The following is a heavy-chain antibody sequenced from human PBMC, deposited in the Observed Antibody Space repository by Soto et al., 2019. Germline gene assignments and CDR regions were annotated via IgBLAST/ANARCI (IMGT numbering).Heavy chain of an antibody. CDR1: VGSISSYY. D-gene: IGHD6-19*01. CDR2: IYTSGST. V-gene: IGHV4-4*07. CDR3: ARVIGVEYSSGWYYFDD. J-gene: IGHJ4*02. Sequence: PETLSLTCTFSVGSISSYYWGWTRQPAGKGLDWIGRIYTSGSTNYNPSLKSRVTMSVDTSKNQFSLKLRSVTAADTAVYYCARVIGVEYSSGWYYFDDWGQGTMVTVSS.